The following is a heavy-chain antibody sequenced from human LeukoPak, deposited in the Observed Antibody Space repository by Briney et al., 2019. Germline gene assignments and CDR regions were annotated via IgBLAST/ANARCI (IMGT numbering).Heavy chain of an antibody. Sequence: PSETLSLTCTVSGGSISSGGYYWSWIRQPPGKGLEWIGYIYHSGSTYYNPSLKSRVTISVDRSKNQFSLKLSSVTAADTAVYYCARGVEMATMNYWGQGTLVTVSS. J-gene: IGHJ4*02. CDR3: ARGVEMATMNY. V-gene: IGHV4-30-2*01. CDR2: IYHSGST. D-gene: IGHD5-24*01. CDR1: GGSISSGGYY.